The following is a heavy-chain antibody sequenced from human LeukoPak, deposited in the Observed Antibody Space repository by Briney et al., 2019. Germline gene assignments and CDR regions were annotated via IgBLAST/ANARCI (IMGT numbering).Heavy chain of an antibody. D-gene: IGHD1-1*01. V-gene: IGHV4-39*01. J-gene: IGHJ4*02. CDR3: ARLPRGSVTTGYYVDY. CDR2: IYYSGST. Sequence: SETLSLTCIVSSGSISSSPYFWGWIRQPPGKGLEWIGSIYYSGSTYYNPSLKSRVTISVDASKNQFSLKLSSITAADTSIYYCARLPRGSVTTGYYVDYWGQGTLVTVSS. CDR1: SGSISSSPYF.